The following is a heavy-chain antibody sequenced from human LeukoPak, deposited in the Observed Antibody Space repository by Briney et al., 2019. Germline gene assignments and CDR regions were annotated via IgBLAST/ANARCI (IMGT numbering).Heavy chain of an antibody. J-gene: IGHJ6*03. D-gene: IGHD3-9*01. CDR1: GYTFTSYD. CDR3: ARGVVRITIFSRYYYMDV. Sequence: GASVKVSCNASGYTFTSYDINWVRQATGQGLEWMGWMNPNSGNTGYAQKFQGRVTITRNTSISTAYMELSSLRSEDTAVYYCARGVVRITIFSRYYYMDVWGKGTTVTVSS. CDR2: MNPNSGNT. V-gene: IGHV1-8*03.